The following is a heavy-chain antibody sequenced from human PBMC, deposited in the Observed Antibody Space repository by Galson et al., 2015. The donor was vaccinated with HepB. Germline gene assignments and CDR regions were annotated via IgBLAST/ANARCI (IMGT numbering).Heavy chain of an antibody. V-gene: IGHV3-30-3*01. CDR1: GFTFSSYA. CDR2: ISYDGSNK. CDR3: AREGIVDRYYFDY. Sequence: SLRLSCAASGFTFSSYAMHWVRQAPGKGLEWVAVISYDGSNKYYADSVKGRFTISRDNSKNTLYLQMNSLRAEDTAVYYCAREGIVDRYYFDYWGQGTLVTVSS. D-gene: IGHD1-26*01. J-gene: IGHJ4*02.